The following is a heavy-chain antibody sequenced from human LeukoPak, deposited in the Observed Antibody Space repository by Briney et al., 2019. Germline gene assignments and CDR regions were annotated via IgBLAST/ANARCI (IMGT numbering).Heavy chain of an antibody. CDR3: ASYREAYDLYPHGLDV. Sequence: PSETLSLTCSVSGTSVSTTAYFWNWIRLPAGEGLEWIGRIYASGNTHYNPSLKSRVTMSLDTSKNQFSLTMNSVTAADSAVYFWASYREAYDLYPHGLDVWGRGTVVTVSS. CDR2: IYASGNT. CDR1: GTSVSTTAYF. V-gene: IGHV4-61*02. D-gene: IGHD5-24*01. J-gene: IGHJ3*01.